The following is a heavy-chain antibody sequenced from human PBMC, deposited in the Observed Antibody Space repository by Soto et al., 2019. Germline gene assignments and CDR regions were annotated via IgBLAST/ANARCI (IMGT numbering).Heavy chain of an antibody. V-gene: IGHV4-34*01. CDR2: INHSGST. CDR3: ARAETTTAPNFDY. D-gene: IGHD4-17*01. J-gene: IGHJ4*02. Sequence: QVQLQQWGAGLLKPSETLSLTCAVYGGSFSGYYWSWIRQPPGTGLEWIGEINHSGSTNYNPSLKSRVTISVDTSKNQFSLKLSSVTAADTAVYYCARAETTTAPNFDYWGQGTLVTVSS. CDR1: GGSFSGYY.